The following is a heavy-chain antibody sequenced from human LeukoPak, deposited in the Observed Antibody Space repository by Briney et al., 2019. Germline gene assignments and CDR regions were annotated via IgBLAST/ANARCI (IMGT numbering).Heavy chain of an antibody. D-gene: IGHD3-22*01. CDR1: GFTVSSNY. Sequence: PGGSLRLSCAASGFTVSSNYMSWVRQAPGKGLEWVSVIYSGGSTYYADSVKDRFTISRDNSKNTLYLQMNSLRAEDTAVYYCARDLGYYYDSSGYYYGDNWGQGTLVTVS. CDR3: ARDLGYYYDSSGYYYGDN. CDR2: IYSGGST. J-gene: IGHJ4*02. V-gene: IGHV3-53*01.